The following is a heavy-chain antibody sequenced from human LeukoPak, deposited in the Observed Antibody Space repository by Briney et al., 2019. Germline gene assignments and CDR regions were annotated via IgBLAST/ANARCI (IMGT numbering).Heavy chain of an antibody. V-gene: IGHV1-8*03. D-gene: IGHD6-13*01. CDR1: GYTFTSYD. CDR3: ARAPSWGITAASYYFDY. CDR2: MNPNSGNT. Sequence: GASVKVSCKASGYTFTSYDINWVRQATGQGLEWMGWMNPNSGNTGYAQKFQGRVTITRNTSISTAYMELSSLRSEDTAVYYCARAPSWGITAASYYFDYWGQGTLVTVSS. J-gene: IGHJ4*02.